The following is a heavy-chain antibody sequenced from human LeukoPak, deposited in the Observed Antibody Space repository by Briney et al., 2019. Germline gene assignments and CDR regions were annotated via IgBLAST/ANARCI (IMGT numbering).Heavy chain of an antibody. D-gene: IGHD4-23*01. V-gene: IGHV3-74*01. CDR3: ARVGDYGGNSFHH. CDR1: GFSFNNFG. CDR2: INSDGSST. J-gene: IGHJ1*01. Sequence: GGSLRLSCVASGFSFNNFGMSWVRQAPGKGLVWVSRINSDGSSTTYADSVKGRFTISRDNAKNTLYLQMNSLRAEDTAVYYCARVGDYGGNSFHHWGQGTLVTVSS.